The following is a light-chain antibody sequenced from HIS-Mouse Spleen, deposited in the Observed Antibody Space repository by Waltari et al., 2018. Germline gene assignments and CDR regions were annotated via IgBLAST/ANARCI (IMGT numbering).Light chain of an antibody. V-gene: IGKV2-28*01. J-gene: IGKJ1*01. Sequence: DIVMTQSPLSLPVTPGEPASIPCRSSPSLLHSNGYNYLDWYLQKPGQSPPLLIYLGSNRASGVPDRFSGSGSGTDFTLKISRVEAEDVGVYYCMQALQTWTFGQGTKVEIK. CDR2: LGS. CDR1: PSLLHSNGYNY. CDR3: MQALQTWT.